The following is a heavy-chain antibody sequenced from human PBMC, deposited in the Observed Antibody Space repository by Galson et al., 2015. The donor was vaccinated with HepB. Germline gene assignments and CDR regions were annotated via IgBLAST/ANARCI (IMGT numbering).Heavy chain of an antibody. CDR3: TTGGIAAAGDRSLRYFDY. CDR1: GFTFSNAW. Sequence: SLRLSCAASGFTFSNAWMSWVRQAPGKGLEWVGRIKSKTDGGTTDYAAPVKGRFTISRDDSKNTLYLQMNSLKTEDTAVYYCTTGGIAAAGDRSLRYFDYWGQGTLVTVSS. D-gene: IGHD6-13*01. J-gene: IGHJ4*02. V-gene: IGHV3-15*01. CDR2: IKSKTDGGTT.